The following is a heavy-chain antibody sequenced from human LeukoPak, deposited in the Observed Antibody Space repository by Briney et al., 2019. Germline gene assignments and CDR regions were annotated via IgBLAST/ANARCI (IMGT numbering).Heavy chain of an antibody. J-gene: IGHJ4*02. Sequence: PSETLSLTCTVFGGSISSSSYYWGWIRQPPGKGLEWVGSIYYSGSTYYNPSLKSRVTISVDTSKNQFSLKLSSVTAGYVAVYYXXIVPPVPAAPFDYWGQGTLVTVSS. D-gene: IGHD2-2*01. CDR1: GGSISSSSYY. V-gene: IGHV4-39*01. CDR2: IYYSGST. CDR3: XIVPPVPAAPFDY.